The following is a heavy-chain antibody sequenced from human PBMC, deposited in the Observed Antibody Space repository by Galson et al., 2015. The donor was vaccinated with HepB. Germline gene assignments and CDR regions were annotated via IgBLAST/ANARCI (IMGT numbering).Heavy chain of an antibody. CDR1: GNTLTELS. Sequence: SVKVSCKVSGNTLTELSMHWVRQAPGKGLEWMGGFDPENGETIYAQKFQGRVTMTEDTSTDTAYMELSSLRSEDTAMYYCAGVSKWFGEMLYGGSYHYYYGMDVWGQGTTVTVSS. V-gene: IGHV1-24*01. J-gene: IGHJ6*02. CDR2: FDPENGET. CDR3: AGVSKWFGEMLYGGSYHYYYGMDV. D-gene: IGHD3-10*01.